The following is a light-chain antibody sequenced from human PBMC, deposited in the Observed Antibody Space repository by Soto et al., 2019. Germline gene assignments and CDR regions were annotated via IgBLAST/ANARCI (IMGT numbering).Light chain of an antibody. CDR1: QSISTW. CDR2: DAS. J-gene: IGKJ1*01. Sequence: DIQMTQSPSTLSASVGDRVTITCRASQSISTWLAWYQQKPGKAPNLLIYDASNLESGVPSRFSGSGSGAEFSLTISSLEPDDFATYYCQQYNNYLWTFGQGTKVDIK. V-gene: IGKV1-5*01. CDR3: QQYNNYLWT.